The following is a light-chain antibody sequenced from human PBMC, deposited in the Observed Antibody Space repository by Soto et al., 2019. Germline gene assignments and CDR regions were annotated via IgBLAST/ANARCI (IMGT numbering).Light chain of an antibody. CDR3: QQYDDVPIT. CDR2: GAS. J-gene: IGKJ5*01. V-gene: IGKV1-33*01. CDR1: QDINNY. Sequence: DIQMTQSPASLSASVGDRVTITCQASQDINNYLNWFQQKPGKAPKLLIYGASNLETGVPSRFSGSGSGTEFTFTISSLQPEDISIYYCQQYDDVPITFGQGTRLQIK.